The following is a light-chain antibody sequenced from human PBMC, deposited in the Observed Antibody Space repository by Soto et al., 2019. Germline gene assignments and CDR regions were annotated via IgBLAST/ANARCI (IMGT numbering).Light chain of an antibody. CDR2: GAS. V-gene: IGKV3-20*01. CDR3: QQYGSSIT. CDR1: QSVSSNY. Sequence: EIVLTQSPGTLSLSPGERATLSCRASQSVSSNYLAWYQQKPGQAPRLLIYGASSRATGIPDRFSGSGSGTDFTLTIRRLEPEDFAVYYCQQYGSSITFGQGTKVDIK. J-gene: IGKJ1*01.